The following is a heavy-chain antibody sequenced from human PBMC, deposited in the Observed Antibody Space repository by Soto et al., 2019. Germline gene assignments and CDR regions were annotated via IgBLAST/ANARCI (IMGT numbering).Heavy chain of an antibody. V-gene: IGHV4-4*02. D-gene: IGHD6-13*01. CDR3: ARGIAEGSQTYYGSDV. CDR2: IYHSGST. Sequence: QVQLQESGPGLVKPSETLSLTCVVSGAPITSNFWWGWVRQSPGRGLEAIGEIYHSGSTHFSPSRASRVTMSVDKSKNQFSLNLKSVTAADAAVYYCARGIAEGSQTYYGSDVWGLGTTVTVSS. J-gene: IGHJ6*02. CDR1: GAPITSNFW.